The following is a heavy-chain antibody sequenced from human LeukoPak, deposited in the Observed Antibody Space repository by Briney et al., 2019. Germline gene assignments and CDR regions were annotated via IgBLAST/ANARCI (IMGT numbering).Heavy chain of an antibody. D-gene: IGHD2-15*01. CDR3: ARGTLEHCSGASCYPLDS. V-gene: IGHV3-23*01. CDR2: VTGSGGDT. J-gene: IGHJ5*01. Sequence: PGRSLRLSCAASGFTFSNYAMSWVRQTPGKGLECVSVVTGSGGDTYYTGSVNGRFTISRDNSKNTLYLQMNSLRAGDTAVYYCARGTLEHCSGASCYPLDSWGQGTLVTVSS. CDR1: GFTFSNYA.